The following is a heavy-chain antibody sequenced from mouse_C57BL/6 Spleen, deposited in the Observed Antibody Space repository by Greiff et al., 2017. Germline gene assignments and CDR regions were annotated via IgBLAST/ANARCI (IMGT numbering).Heavy chain of an antibody. CDR1: GYAFSSSW. D-gene: IGHD1-1*01. V-gene: IGHV1-82*01. Sequence: QVQLQQSGPELVKPGASVKISCKASGYAFSSSWMNWVKQRPGKGLEWIGRIYPGDGDTNYNGKFKGKATLTADKSSSTAYMQLTSLTSEDSAVYCCARGTVVSYFDYWGQGTTLTVSS. J-gene: IGHJ2*01. CDR3: ARGTVVSYFDY. CDR2: IYPGDGDT.